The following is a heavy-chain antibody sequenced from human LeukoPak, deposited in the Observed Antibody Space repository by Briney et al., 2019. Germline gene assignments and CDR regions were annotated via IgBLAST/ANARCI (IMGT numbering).Heavy chain of an antibody. Sequence: GGSLRLSCAASGFTFSSYAMSWVRQAPGKGLEWVSAISGSGGSTYYADSVKGRFTISRDNSKNTLYLQMNSLRAEDTAVYYCARGRIAVAATGNWFDPWGQGTLVTVSS. J-gene: IGHJ5*02. D-gene: IGHD6-19*01. CDR2: ISGSGGST. CDR1: GFTFSSYA. CDR3: ARGRIAVAATGNWFDP. V-gene: IGHV3-23*01.